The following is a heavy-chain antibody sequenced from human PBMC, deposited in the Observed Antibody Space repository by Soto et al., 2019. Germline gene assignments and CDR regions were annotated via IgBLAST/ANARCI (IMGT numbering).Heavy chain of an antibody. CDR1: GYTFTSYY. D-gene: IGHD2-2*01. CDR2: INPSGGST. Sequence: ASVKVSCKASGYTFTSYYMHWVRQAPGQGLEWMGIINPSGGSTSYAQKLQGRVTMTRDTSTSTGYMELSSLRSEDTAVYYCARDSVEMATSFDYWGQGTLVTVSS. V-gene: IGHV1-46*01. J-gene: IGHJ4*02. CDR3: ARDSVEMATSFDY.